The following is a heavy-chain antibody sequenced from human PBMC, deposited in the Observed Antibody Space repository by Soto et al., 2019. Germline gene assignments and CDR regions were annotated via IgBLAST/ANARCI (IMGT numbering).Heavy chain of an antibody. D-gene: IGHD3-10*02. J-gene: IGHJ5*02. V-gene: IGHV3-72*01. CDR1: GFTFGDHY. CDR3: AKESPMLGESILGGNFNWFDP. CDR2: TRNKANSYTT. Sequence: GGSLRLSCAASGFTFGDHYMDWVRQAPGKGLEWVGRTRNKANSYTTEYAASVKGRFTISRDDSKNSLYLQMNSLKTEDTAVYYCAKESPMLGESILGGNFNWFDPWGQGTLVTVSS.